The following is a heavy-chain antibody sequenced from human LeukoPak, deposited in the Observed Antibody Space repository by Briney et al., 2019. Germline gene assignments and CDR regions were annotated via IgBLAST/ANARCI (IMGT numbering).Heavy chain of an antibody. Sequence: GGSLRLSCVASRFSFTSYWMSWVRQAPGKDLEFVANINQDAGTTNYVDSVKGRFTISRDNAENSLYLQMSSLRAEDTALYYCARAPGWSSFDIWGQGIMVTVSS. CDR2: INQDAGTT. V-gene: IGHV3-7*03. CDR1: RFSFTSYW. CDR3: ARAPGWSSFDI. D-gene: IGHD2-15*01. J-gene: IGHJ3*02.